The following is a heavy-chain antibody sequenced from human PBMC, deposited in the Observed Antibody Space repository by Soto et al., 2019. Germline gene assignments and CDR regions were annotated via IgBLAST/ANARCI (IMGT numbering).Heavy chain of an antibody. Sequence: VQLVESGGGVVQPGGSLRLSCAASGFTFSNYGMHWVRQAPGKGLAWVAVIWYDGNNKYYADSVKGRFTISRDNSNNTLYVQMTSLRAEDTAVYYCARGLHSLFDYWGQGTLVTVSS. CDR2: IWYDGNNK. CDR3: ARGLHSLFDY. V-gene: IGHV3-33*01. J-gene: IGHJ4*02. CDR1: GFTFSNYG. D-gene: IGHD2-21*01.